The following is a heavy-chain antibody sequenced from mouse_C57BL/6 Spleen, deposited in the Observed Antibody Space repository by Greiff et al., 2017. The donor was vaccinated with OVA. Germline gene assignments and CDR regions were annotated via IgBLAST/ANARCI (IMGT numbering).Heavy chain of an antibody. CDR3: ARSLSLLLFDY. CDR2: IRNKANGYTT. D-gene: IGHD1-2*01. J-gene: IGHJ2*01. V-gene: IGHV7-3*01. Sequence: VQLKESGGGLVQPGGSLSLSCAASGFTFTDYYMSWVRQPPGKALEWLGFIRNKANGYTTEYSASVKGRFTISRDNSQSILYLQMNALRAEDSATYYCARSLSLLLFDYWGQGTTLTVSS. CDR1: GFTFTDYY.